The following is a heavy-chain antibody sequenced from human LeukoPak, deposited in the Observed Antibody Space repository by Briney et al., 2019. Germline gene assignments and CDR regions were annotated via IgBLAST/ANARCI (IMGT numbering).Heavy chain of an antibody. CDR1: GFTFDDYA. CDR3: IKDLRLDLHLDTFEI. CDR2: ISWDSGHS. D-gene: IGHD1-7*01. Sequence: GGSLRLSCAASGFTFDDYAMHWVRQAPGKGLEWVSSISWDSGHSVHADAVQGRFTISRDNAKNSLYLQMNNLRPEDTALYYCIKDLRLDLHLDTFEIWGQGTMVTLSS. J-gene: IGHJ3*02. V-gene: IGHV3-9*01.